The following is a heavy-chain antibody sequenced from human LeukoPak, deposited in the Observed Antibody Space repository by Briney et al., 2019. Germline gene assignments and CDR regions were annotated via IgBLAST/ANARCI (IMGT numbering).Heavy chain of an antibody. Sequence: GGSLRLSCAASGFTFSDYYMSWIRQVPGKGLEWVSYISSSSSYTNYADSVKGRFTISRDNAKNSLYLQMNSLRAEDTAVYYCASGKLWFGELSSFDYWGQGTLVTVSS. CDR2: ISSSSSYT. D-gene: IGHD3-10*01. CDR3: ASGKLWFGELSSFDY. V-gene: IGHV3-11*06. J-gene: IGHJ4*02. CDR1: GFTFSDYY.